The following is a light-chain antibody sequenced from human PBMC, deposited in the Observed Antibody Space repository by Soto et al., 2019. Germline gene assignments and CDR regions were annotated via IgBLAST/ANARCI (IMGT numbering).Light chain of an antibody. V-gene: IGLV1-51*01. CDR3: GTWDESLGAGV. J-gene: IGLJ2*01. Sequence: QSVLTQPASVSATPGEKVTISCSGRGSNIGRNYVSWYRQSPGTAPQLLIYDDNKRHSGVPDRLSGSRYGTSASLAIAGLQPGDEADYYCGTWDESLGAGVFGGGTKVTVL. CDR2: DDN. CDR1: GSNIGRNY.